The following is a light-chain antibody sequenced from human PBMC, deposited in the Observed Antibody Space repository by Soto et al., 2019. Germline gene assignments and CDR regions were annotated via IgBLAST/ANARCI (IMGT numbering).Light chain of an antibody. CDR3: YSYVGSASFDVV. V-gene: IGLV2-23*02. J-gene: IGLJ3*02. Sequence: QSALTQPASLSGSPGQSITISCTGSTSDVGNYNLVSWYQQHPGRAPTLIIYGVTKRPSGVSHRFPGSKSGNTASLTISGLQPDDEAHYYCYSYVGSASFDVVFGGGTKLTVL. CDR2: GVT. CDR1: TSDVGNYNL.